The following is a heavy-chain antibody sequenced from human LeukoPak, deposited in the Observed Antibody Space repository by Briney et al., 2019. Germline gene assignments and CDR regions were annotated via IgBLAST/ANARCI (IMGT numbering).Heavy chain of an antibody. CDR3: ARGLGGPDY. CDR2: ISDNNRNI. CDR1: GFSFSSYS. D-gene: IGHD3-10*01. J-gene: IGHJ4*02. Sequence: GGSLRLSCAASGFSFSSYSMNWVRQAPGKGLEWVSFISDNNRNIYYADSVKGRFTVSRDNAKNSLYLQMNSLRAEDTAVYFCARGLGGPDYWGQGTLVTVSS. V-gene: IGHV3-21*01.